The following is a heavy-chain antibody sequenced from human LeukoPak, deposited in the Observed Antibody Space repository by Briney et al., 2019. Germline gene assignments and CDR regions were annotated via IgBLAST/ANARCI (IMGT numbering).Heavy chain of an antibody. Sequence: SETLSLTCTVSGGSINSYYWSWIRQPPGKGLEWIGYIYYSGSTNYNPSLKSRVTISVDTSKNQFSLKLSSVTAADTAVYYCALSWIAAAGAFDYWGQGTLVTVSS. CDR3: ALSWIAAAGAFDY. J-gene: IGHJ4*02. CDR2: IYYSGST. D-gene: IGHD6-13*01. CDR1: GGSINSYY. V-gene: IGHV4-59*01.